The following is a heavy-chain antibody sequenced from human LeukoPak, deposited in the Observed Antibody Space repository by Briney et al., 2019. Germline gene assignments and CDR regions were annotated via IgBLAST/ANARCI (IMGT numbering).Heavy chain of an antibody. CDR1: GFSFSRYW. Sequence: PGGSLRLSCAASGFSFSRYWMHWVRHVPGKGLVWVSRINSDGRSTNYADSVKGRFTISRDNAKNTLYLQLNSLRAEDTAVYFCARDGVAAPDYWGQGTLVTVSS. CDR2: INSDGRST. D-gene: IGHD3-3*01. V-gene: IGHV3-74*01. CDR3: ARDGVAAPDY. J-gene: IGHJ4*02.